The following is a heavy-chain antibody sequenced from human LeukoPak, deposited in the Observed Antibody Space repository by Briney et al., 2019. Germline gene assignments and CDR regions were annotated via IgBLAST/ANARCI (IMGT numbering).Heavy chain of an antibody. Sequence: SETLSLTCTVSGGSISSYYWSWIRQPPGKGLEWIGYIYYSGSTKYNPSLKSRVTVSVDTSKNQFSLKLSSVTAADTAVYYCARVGYCSSTSCFQGAFDIWGQGTMVTVSS. CDR3: ARVGYCSSTSCFQGAFDI. CDR2: IYYSGST. J-gene: IGHJ3*02. D-gene: IGHD2-2*01. CDR1: GGSISSYY. V-gene: IGHV4-59*01.